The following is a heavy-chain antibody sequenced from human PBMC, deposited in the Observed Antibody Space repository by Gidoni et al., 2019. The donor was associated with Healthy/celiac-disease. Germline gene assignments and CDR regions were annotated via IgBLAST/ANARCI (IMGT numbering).Heavy chain of an antibody. Sequence: EVQLVESGGGLVQPGGSLKLSCAASGFASSGSALHWVRQASGKGLEWVGRIRSKANRYATAYAASVKGRFTISRDDSKNTAYLQMNSLKTEDTAVYYCTTRRGYCSSTSCYIRDYGMDVWGQGTTVTVSS. V-gene: IGHV3-73*02. J-gene: IGHJ6*02. D-gene: IGHD2-2*02. CDR3: TTRRGYCSSTSCYIRDYGMDV. CDR1: GFASSGSA. CDR2: IRSKANRYAT.